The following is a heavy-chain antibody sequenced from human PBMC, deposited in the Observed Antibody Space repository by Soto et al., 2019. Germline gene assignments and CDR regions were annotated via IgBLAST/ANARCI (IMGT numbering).Heavy chain of an antibody. Sequence: ARQWPYHATRQRLEGLGWINAGNGNTKYAQKLQGRVTMTTDTSASIAYMELRSLRSDDTAVYYCVRDNGQWLVSDWGQGTLVTVSS. J-gene: IGHJ1*01. CDR3: VRDNGQWLVSD. V-gene: IGHV1-3*01. CDR2: INAGNGNT. D-gene: IGHD6-19*01. CDR1: A.